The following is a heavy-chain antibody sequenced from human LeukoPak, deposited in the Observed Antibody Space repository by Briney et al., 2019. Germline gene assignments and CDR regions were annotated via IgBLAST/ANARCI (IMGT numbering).Heavy chain of an antibody. Sequence: SETLSLTCTVSGDSISGSAYYWAWLRQPPGRGLEWLGSIYQSGNTHYNPSLESPITMFVDTSKNQFSLKLSSVTAADTAVYYCTRHQTNNYGSGSPFDYWGRGTLVTVSS. D-gene: IGHD3-10*01. CDR3: TRHQTNNYGSGSPFDY. CDR1: GDSISGSAYY. V-gene: IGHV4-39*01. J-gene: IGHJ4*02. CDR2: IYQSGNT.